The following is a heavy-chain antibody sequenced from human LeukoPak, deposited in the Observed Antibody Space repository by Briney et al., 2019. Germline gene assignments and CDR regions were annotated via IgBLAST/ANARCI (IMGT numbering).Heavy chain of an antibody. J-gene: IGHJ4*02. D-gene: IGHD1-1*01. V-gene: IGHV3-7*01. CDR3: KSGGAAPGSFDY. CDR1: GFTFSSYA. CDR2: IKFDGNEE. Sequence: GGSLRLSCAASGFTFSSYAMSWVRQAPGKGLEWVANIKFDGNEEYYVDSVKGRFTIPRDNAKNSLYLQLNSLRVEDTAVYYCKSGGAAPGSFDYWGQGTLVTVS.